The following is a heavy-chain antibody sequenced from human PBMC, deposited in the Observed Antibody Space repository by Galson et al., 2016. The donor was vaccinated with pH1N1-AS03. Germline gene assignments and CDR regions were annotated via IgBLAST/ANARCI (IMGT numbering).Heavy chain of an antibody. CDR1: GDSASSNSAA. Sequence: CAISGDSASSNSAAWNWIRQSPSRGLEWLGRTYYRSKWYNDYAVSVKSRITINPDTSKNQFSLQLNSVTPEDTAVYYCARGHYSSSFYWFDPWGQEPWSPSP. CDR2: TYYRSKWYN. CDR3: ARGHYSSSFYWFDP. J-gene: IGHJ5*02. D-gene: IGHD6-6*01. V-gene: IGHV6-1*01.